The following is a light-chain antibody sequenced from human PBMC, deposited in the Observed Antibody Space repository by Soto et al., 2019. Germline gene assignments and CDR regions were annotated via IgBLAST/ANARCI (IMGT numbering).Light chain of an antibody. CDR1: QGISTW. Sequence: IHMTQSPYTLSASVGYRVTITCRASQGISTWLAWYQQKPGTAPKLLIYDASSLESGVPSRFSGSGYGTEFNLTISSLQTDDYATYYCQQYSSYSRTFGQGTKVDIK. CDR2: DAS. V-gene: IGKV1-5*01. J-gene: IGKJ1*01. CDR3: QQYSSYSRT.